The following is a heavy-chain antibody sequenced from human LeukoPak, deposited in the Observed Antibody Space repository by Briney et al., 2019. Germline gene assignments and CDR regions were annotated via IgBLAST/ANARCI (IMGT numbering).Heavy chain of an antibody. V-gene: IGHV3-11*04. Sequence: GGSLRLSCAASAFTFSDYYMLWIRQAPAKGLEWVSYISSSGTTIYYANSVKGRFTISRDNAKNSLYLQMNSLRAEDTAVYYCARVAGYSHDIAYYYMDVWGKGTTVTVSS. D-gene: IGHD5-18*01. CDR3: ARVAGYSHDIAYYYMDV. J-gene: IGHJ6*03. CDR1: AFTFSDYY. CDR2: ISSSGTTI.